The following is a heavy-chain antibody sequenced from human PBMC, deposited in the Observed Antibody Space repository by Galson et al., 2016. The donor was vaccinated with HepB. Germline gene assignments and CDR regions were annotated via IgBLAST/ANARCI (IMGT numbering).Heavy chain of an antibody. CDR2: IFASGDS. V-gene: IGHV4-61*09. CDR1: GDSITAKTYA. CDR3: AGDCTGGTCKFAGYDAFDI. D-gene: IGHD2-8*02. J-gene: IGHJ3*02. Sequence: TLSLTCTVSGDSITAKTYAWSWIRQSAGKGLEWIGHIFASGDSYYNPPLRGRVATSRDTSKNQFSLELRSVTAGDTGVYYCAGDCTGGTCKFAGYDAFDIWGQGTTVTVSS.